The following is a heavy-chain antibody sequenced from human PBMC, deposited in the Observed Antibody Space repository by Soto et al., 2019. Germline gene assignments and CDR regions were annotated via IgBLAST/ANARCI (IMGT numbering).Heavy chain of an antibody. J-gene: IGHJ5*02. CDR1: GGSISSSSHY. CDR3: ARPYGAVADNNWFDP. V-gene: IGHV4-39*02. Sequence: QLQLQESGPGLVKPSETLSLTCTVSGGSISSSSHYWGWIRQPPGKGLEWIGSIYYSGSTYYNPSLKSRVTIPVDTSKNHFSLKLSSVTAADTAVYYCARPYGAVADNNWFDPWGQGTLVTVSS. CDR2: IYYSGST. D-gene: IGHD6-19*01.